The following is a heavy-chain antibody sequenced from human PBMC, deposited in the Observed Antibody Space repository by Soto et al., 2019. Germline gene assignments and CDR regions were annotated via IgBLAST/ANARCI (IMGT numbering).Heavy chain of an antibody. D-gene: IGHD6-6*01. CDR3: ARMGPMAARPSY. J-gene: IGHJ4*02. CDR1: GFTFSDYD. Sequence: QVQLAESGGGLVEPGGSLRISCAASGFTFSDYDMRWIRQSPGKGLEWVSFVSSSGSTMYFADSVKGRFTISRDNAKNSLYRQMNSLRAEDSAVDYWARMGPMAARPSYWGQGTLVTVSS. CDR2: VSSSGSTM. V-gene: IGHV3-11*01.